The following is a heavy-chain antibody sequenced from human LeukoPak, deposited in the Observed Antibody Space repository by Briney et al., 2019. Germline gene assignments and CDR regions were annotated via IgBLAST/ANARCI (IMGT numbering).Heavy chain of an antibody. D-gene: IGHD4-17*01. J-gene: IGHJ3*02. Sequence: PSQTLSLTCTVSGGSISSGDYYWSWIRQPPGKGLEWIGYIYYSGSTYYNPSLKSRVTISVDTSKNQFSLKLSSVTAADTAVYYCARGYGDYEVPGAFDIWGRGTMVTVSS. V-gene: IGHV4-30-4*01. CDR1: GGSISSGDYY. CDR3: ARGYGDYEVPGAFDI. CDR2: IYYSGST.